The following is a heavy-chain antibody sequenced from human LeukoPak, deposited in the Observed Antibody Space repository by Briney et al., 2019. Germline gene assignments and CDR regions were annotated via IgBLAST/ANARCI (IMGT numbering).Heavy chain of an antibody. J-gene: IGHJ4*02. D-gene: IGHD2-2*01. CDR1: GFTFSSYS. Sequence: GGSLRLSCAASGFTFSSYSMNWVRQAPGKGLEWVSSISSSSSYIYYADSVKGRFTISRDNAKNSLYLQMNSLRAEDTAVYYCTTGLIVVVPVRLTDYWGQGTLVTVSS. V-gene: IGHV3-21*01. CDR2: ISSSSSYI. CDR3: TTGLIVVVPVRLTDY.